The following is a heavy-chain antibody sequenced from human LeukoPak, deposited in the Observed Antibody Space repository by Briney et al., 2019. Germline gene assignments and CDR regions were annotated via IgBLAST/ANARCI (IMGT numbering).Heavy chain of an antibody. CDR2: FYYSGST. J-gene: IGHJ3*02. V-gene: IGHV4-39*01. CDR1: GVSSTTTNYY. CDR3: ARTGRGFQGLFLPLDPFDI. D-gene: IGHD3-3*01. Sequence: SETLSLTCTVSGVSSTTTNYYWGWLRQPPGKGLEWIGTFYYSGSTYYNSSLKSRVTISVDTSKKQFSLKMTSVTAADTAVYYCARTGRGFQGLFLPLDPFDIWGQGTMVTVSS.